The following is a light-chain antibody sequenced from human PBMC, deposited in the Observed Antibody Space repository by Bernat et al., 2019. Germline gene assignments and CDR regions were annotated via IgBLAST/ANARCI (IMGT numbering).Light chain of an antibody. CDR1: QSLAHNNGNTY. CDR3: MQDTQFPRT. V-gene: IGKV2-24*01. J-gene: IGKJ2*01. Sequence: DIVMTQTPLSSPVTLGQPAPISCRSSQSLAHNNGNTYLSWLQQRPGQPPRLLIYKISNRFSEVPDRFSGSAAGTEFTLKISRVEDEEVGVYYCMQDTQFPRTFGQGTKLVIK. CDR2: KIS.